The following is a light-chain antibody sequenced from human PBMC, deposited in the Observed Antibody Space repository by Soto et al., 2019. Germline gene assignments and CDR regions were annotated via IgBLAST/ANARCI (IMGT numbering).Light chain of an antibody. V-gene: IGKV1-39*01. Sequence: DIQMTQSPSSLSATVGDRVTITCRASQSISSYLNWYQQKPGKAPKLLIYAAFSLQSGVPSRFSGSGSGTDFTLTFSSLQPEDFATYYCQQSYSTPPYTFGQGTKLEIK. CDR2: AAF. CDR3: QQSYSTPPYT. CDR1: QSISSY. J-gene: IGKJ2*01.